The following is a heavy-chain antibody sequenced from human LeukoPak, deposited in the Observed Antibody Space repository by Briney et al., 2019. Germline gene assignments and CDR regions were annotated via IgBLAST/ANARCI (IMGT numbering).Heavy chain of an antibody. CDR3: AKDRSYYDSSGYIYYFDY. CDR2: ISGSGGTT. J-gene: IGHJ4*02. V-gene: IGHV3-23*01. D-gene: IGHD3-22*01. Sequence: GGSLRLSCTASGFTFSSYAMSWVRQAPGKGLEWVSTISGSGGTTYYADSVKGRFTISRDNSKNTLYLQMNSLRAEDTAVYYCAKDRSYYDSSGYIYYFDYWGQGTLVTVSS. CDR1: GFTFSSYA.